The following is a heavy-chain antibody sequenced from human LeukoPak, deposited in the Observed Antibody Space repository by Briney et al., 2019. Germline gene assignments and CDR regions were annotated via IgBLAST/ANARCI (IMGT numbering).Heavy chain of an antibody. CDR3: ASTDYYGSGSYYNRGFDY. J-gene: IGHJ4*02. D-gene: IGHD3-10*01. Sequence: SETLSLTCTVSGGSISSYYWSWIRQAPGKGLEWIGYIYYSGSTNYNPSLKSRVTISVDTSKNQFSLKLSSVTAADTAVYYCASTDYYGSGSYYNRGFDYWGQGTLVTVSS. CDR1: GGSISSYY. V-gene: IGHV4-59*01. CDR2: IYYSGST.